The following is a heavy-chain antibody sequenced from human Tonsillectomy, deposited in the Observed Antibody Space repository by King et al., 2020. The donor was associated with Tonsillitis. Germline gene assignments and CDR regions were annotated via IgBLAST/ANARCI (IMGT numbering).Heavy chain of an antibody. CDR3: ARGLEYGTSRGNWFDP. CDR2: IWYDGSNK. Sequence: VQLVESGGGVVQPGGSLRLSCVASGFSFSNHGMHWVRQAPGKGLEWVAVIWYDGSNKYYGDSVKGRFTISRDSAKNTLYLQLNSLRVEDTAVYYCARGLEYGTSRGNWFDPWGQGTLVIVSS. V-gene: IGHV3-33*08. CDR1: GFSFSNHG. J-gene: IGHJ5*02. D-gene: IGHD2-2*01.